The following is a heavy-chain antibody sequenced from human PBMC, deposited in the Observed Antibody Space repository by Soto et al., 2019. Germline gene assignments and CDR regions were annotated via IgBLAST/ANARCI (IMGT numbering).Heavy chain of an antibody. CDR2: IYYSGST. J-gene: IGHJ4*02. D-gene: IGHD4-4*01. CDR3: ARQQYSNYHFDY. V-gene: IGHV4-39*01. CDR1: GGSISSSSYY. Sequence: SETLSLTCTVSGGSISSSSYYWGWIRQPPGKGLEWTGSIYYSGSTYYNPSLKSRVTISVDTSKNQFSLKLSSVTAADTAVYYCARQQYSNYHFDYWGQGTLVTVSS.